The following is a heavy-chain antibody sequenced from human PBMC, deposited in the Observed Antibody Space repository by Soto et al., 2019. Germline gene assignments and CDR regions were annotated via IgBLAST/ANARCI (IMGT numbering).Heavy chain of an antibody. J-gene: IGHJ4*02. CDR2: IYYSGHT. V-gene: IGHV4-39*02. CDR3: AKDRLAGNFDY. CDR1: GGSIISSSDY. Sequence: SETLSLTCTVSGGSIISSSDYWGWIRQPPGKGLEWIGSIYYSGHTVYNPSLKSRVTISVDTSKSQFSLKLSSVTAADTAVYYCAKDRLAGNFDYWGQGTQVTVSS.